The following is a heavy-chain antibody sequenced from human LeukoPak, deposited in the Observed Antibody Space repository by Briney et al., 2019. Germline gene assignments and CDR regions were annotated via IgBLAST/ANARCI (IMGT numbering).Heavy chain of an antibody. CDR3: ARDGYCSGGSCAENWFDP. V-gene: IGHV3-30-3*01. D-gene: IGHD2-15*01. Sequence: TGGSLRLSCAASGLTFSSYAMHWVRQAPGKGLEWVAVISYDGSNKYYADSVKGRFTISRDNSKNTLYLQMNSLRAEDTAAYYCARDGYCSGGSCAENWFDPWGQGTLVTVSS. J-gene: IGHJ5*02. CDR1: GLTFSSYA. CDR2: ISYDGSNK.